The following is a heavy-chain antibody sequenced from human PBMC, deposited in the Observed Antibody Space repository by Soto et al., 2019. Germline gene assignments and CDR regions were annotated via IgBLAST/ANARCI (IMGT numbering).Heavy chain of an antibody. V-gene: IGHV3-30*18. CDR3: AKILGYCSSSSCSNAFYYYYGMDV. D-gene: IGHD2-2*01. Sequence: GGTLRLSCAASGFTFNNYGMHWVRQAPGKGLERVAVISYDGGNRYYADSVKGRFTISRDNPKNKQYLQMNSLRPEDTAVYYWAKILGYCSSSSCSNAFYYYYGMDVWGQGTLVTVSS. CDR2: ISYDGGNR. J-gene: IGHJ6*02. CDR1: GFTFNNYG.